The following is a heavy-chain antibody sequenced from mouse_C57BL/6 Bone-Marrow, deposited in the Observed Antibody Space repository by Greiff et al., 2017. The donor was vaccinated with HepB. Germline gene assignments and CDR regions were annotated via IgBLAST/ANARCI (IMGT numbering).Heavy chain of an antibody. CDR1: GFTFSDFY. V-gene: IGHV7-1*01. CDR3: ARDGPDGYYASAMDY. J-gene: IGHJ4*01. D-gene: IGHD2-3*01. CDR2: SRNKANDYTT. Sequence: EVKLMESGGGLVQSGRSLGLSCATSGFTFSDFYMVWVRQAPGKGLEWIAASRNKANDYTTEYSASVKGRFIVSRDTSQSILYLQMNALRAEDTAIYYCARDGPDGYYASAMDYWGQGTSVTVST.